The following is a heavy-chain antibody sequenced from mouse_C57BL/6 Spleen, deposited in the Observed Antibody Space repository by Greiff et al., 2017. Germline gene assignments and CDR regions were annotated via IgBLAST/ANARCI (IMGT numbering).Heavy chain of an antibody. CDR2: INPSNGGT. D-gene: IGHD1-1*01. V-gene: IGHV1-53*01. J-gene: IGHJ1*03. CDR1: GYTFTSYW. CDR3: AREGGLITTVVAKGYFDV. Sequence: QVQLQQSGTELVKPGASVKLSCKASGYTFTSYWMHWVKQRPGQGLEWIGNINPSNGGTNSHEKIQIKATLTVDKSASKAYMQISSLTSEDSAVYYCAREGGLITTVVAKGYFDVWGTGTTVTVSS.